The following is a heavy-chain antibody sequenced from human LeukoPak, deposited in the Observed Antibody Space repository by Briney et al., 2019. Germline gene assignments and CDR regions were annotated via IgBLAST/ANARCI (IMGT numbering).Heavy chain of an antibody. CDR2: ISYSGST. CDR1: GGSISSYY. Sequence: ETLSLTCTVSGGSISSYYWSWVRQPPGKGLEWIGYISYSGSTNYNPSLKSRVTISVDTSKNQFSLNLSSVTAADTAVYYCARHQALELFFDYWGQGTTVTVSS. J-gene: IGHJ4*03. CDR3: ARHQALELFFDY. D-gene: IGHD1-7*01. V-gene: IGHV4-59*08.